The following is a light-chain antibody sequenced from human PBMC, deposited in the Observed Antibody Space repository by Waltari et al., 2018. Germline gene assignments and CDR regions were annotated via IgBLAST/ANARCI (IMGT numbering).Light chain of an antibody. V-gene: IGKV1-5*03. J-gene: IGKJ4*02. Sequence: DIQMTQSPSTLSASVGDRVTITCRGGQSITRWLAWYQQKAGKAPKLLIYKASILESGVPSRFSGGGSGTEFTLTISSLQPDDFATYYCQHYDSYSATFGRGTKVEIK. CDR2: KAS. CDR1: QSITRW. CDR3: QHYDSYSAT.